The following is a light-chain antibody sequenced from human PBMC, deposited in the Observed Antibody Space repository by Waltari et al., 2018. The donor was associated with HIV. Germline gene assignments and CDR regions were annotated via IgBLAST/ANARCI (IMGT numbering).Light chain of an antibody. V-gene: IGLV1-47*01. CDR3: AAWDDTLYGWV. J-gene: IGLJ3*02. Sequence: QSVLTQPPSASGTPGQRVTISCSGSSANVGNTVYWYQQLPGTAPKVLIYRDNQGPSGVPDRFSGSRSGTSASLDVSGLRSEDEATYFCAAWDDTLYGWVFGGGTKPTVL. CDR1: SANVGNT. CDR2: RDN.